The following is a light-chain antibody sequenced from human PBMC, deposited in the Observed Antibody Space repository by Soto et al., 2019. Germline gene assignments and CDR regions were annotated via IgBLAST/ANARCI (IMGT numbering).Light chain of an antibody. CDR2: EVS. J-gene: IGLJ3*02. Sequence: QSVLTQPASVSGSPGQSIAISCTGTSSDVGDYNYVSWYQQHPGKAPKLMIYEVSNRPSGVSDRFSGSKSGNTASLTISGLQAEDEADYFCISKRSSTTWVFGGGTKVTV. CDR3: ISKRSSTTWV. V-gene: IGLV2-14*01. CDR1: SSDVGDYNY.